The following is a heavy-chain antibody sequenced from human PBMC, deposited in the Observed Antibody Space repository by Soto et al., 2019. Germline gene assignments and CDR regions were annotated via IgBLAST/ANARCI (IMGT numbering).Heavy chain of an antibody. J-gene: IGHJ5*02. CDR3: ARDYYGSGRLNAHNWFDP. CDR1: GYTFTSYG. V-gene: IGHV1-18*01. CDR2: ISAYNGNT. Sequence: ASVKVSCKASGYTFTSYGISWVRQAPGQGLEWMGWISAYNGNTNYAQKLQGRVTMTTDTSTSTAYMEVRSLRSDDTAVYYCARDYYGSGRLNAHNWFDPWGQGTLVTVSS. D-gene: IGHD3-10*01.